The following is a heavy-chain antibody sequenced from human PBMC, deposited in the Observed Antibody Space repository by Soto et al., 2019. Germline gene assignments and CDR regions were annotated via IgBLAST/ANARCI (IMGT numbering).Heavy chain of an antibody. J-gene: IGHJ1*01. CDR2: IHPISGAT. CDR3: VRGYCTSDTCSGDFQY. D-gene: IGHD2-8*01. CDR1: GYTFTDYF. Sequence: QVQLVQSGAEVKKPGASVKVSCKASGYTFTDYFIHWVRQAPGQGLEWMGMIHPISGATGYAQKWQGGVTMTRDTSTTAGYMELGSLRSDDTALYYFVRGYCTSDTCSGDFQYWGQGTLVTVSS. V-gene: IGHV1-46*04.